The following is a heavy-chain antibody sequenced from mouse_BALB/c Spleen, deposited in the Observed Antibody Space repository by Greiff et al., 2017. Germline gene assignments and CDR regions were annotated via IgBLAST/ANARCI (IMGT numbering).Heavy chain of an antibody. J-gene: IGHJ4*01. D-gene: IGHD3-1*01. V-gene: IGHV1-82*01. CDR1: GYAFSSSW. CDR3: ARGGARATGYAMDY. CDR2: IYPGDGDT. Sequence: QVQLQQSGPELVKPGASVKISCKASGYAFSSSWMNWVKQRPGQGLEWIGRIYPGDGDTNYNGKFKGKATLTADKSSSTAYMQLSSLTSVDSAVYFCARGGARATGYAMDYWGQGTSVTVSS.